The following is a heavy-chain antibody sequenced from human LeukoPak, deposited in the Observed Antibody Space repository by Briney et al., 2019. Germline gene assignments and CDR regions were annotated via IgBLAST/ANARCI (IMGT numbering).Heavy chain of an antibody. J-gene: IGHJ6*03. Sequence: GSLRLSCAASGFTFSDYWMHWVRQTPGKGLVWVSRINNDGSDATYADSVKGRFTVSRDNAKNTLYLQMDSLGAEDTAVYYCARVLIPGDHYYYYMDVWGKGTTVTVSS. D-gene: IGHD3-16*01. CDR3: ARVLIPGDHYYYYMDV. CDR1: GFTFSDYW. CDR2: INNDGSDA. V-gene: IGHV3-74*01.